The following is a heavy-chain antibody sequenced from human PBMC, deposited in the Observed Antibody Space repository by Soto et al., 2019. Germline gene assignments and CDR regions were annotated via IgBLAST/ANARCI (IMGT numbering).Heavy chain of an antibody. J-gene: IGHJ6*02. CDR1: GYSFTSSC. CDR2: ICPGDSDT. CDR3: ARHRSLAAAGSYYYYGMGV. Sequence: GDSLKISCKDSGYSFTSSCIGWVRHMPGKGLEWLGIICPGDSDTRYSPSVQGQVTNSADTSISTAYLQWSSRKASDTAMYYCARHRSLAAAGSYYYYGMGVWGQGGTGTVS. V-gene: IGHV5-51*01. D-gene: IGHD6-13*01.